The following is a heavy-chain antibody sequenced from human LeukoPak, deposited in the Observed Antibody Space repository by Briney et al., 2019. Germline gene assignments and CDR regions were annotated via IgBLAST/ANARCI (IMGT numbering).Heavy chain of an antibody. V-gene: IGHV3-7*01. CDR1: GFTFSSYW. Sequence: QPGGSLRLSCAASGFTFSSYWMSWVRQAPGKGLEWVANIKQDGSEKYYVDSVKGRFTISRDNAKNTLYLQMNSLRAEDTAVYYCARDYGYSYGVDAFDIWGQGTMVTVSS. J-gene: IGHJ3*02. D-gene: IGHD5-18*01. CDR2: IKQDGSEK. CDR3: ARDYGYSYGVDAFDI.